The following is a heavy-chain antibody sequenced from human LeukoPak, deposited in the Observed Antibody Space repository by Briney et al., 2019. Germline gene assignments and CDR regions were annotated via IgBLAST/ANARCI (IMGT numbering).Heavy chain of an antibody. CDR1: GFTFSSYG. CDR3: AKDKDIVVVPAAPSDD. CDR2: IRYDGSNK. D-gene: IGHD2-2*01. J-gene: IGHJ4*02. Sequence: GGSLRLSCAASGFTFSSYGMHWVRQAPGKGLEWVAFIRYDGSNKYYADSVKGRFTISRDNSKNTLYLQMNSLRAEDTAVYYCAKDKDIVVVPAAPSDDWGQGTLVTVPS. V-gene: IGHV3-30*02.